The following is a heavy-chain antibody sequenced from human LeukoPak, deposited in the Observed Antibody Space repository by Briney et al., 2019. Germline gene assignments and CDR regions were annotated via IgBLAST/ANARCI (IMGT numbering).Heavy chain of an antibody. J-gene: IGHJ4*02. D-gene: IGHD2-2*02. CDR1: GFTFSDYY. V-gene: IGHV3-11*01. CDR3: AREEGGLVPAAILDC. Sequence: GGSLRLSCAASGFTFSDYYMSWIRQAPGKGLEWVSYITSGSTKYHAESVKGRFTISRDNAKNSLYLQMNSLRAEDTAVYYCAREEGGLVPAAILDCWGQGTLVIVSS. CDR2: ITSGSTK.